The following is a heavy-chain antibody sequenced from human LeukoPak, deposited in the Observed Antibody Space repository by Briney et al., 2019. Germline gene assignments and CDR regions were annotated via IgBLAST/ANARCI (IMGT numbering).Heavy chain of an antibody. V-gene: IGHV3-64*01. D-gene: IGHD1-26*01. CDR1: VYTFRSYY. J-gene: IGHJ4*02. Sequence: PGRSLSLSCAPSVYTFRSYYMHWVRLASGKALEDVSVISRSGCSTDYATSVKGRFTISRNNYNNTLYLQLGSMRAEDMAVYYCARGGPFQRELLVYWGQGTLVTVSS. CDR3: ARGGPFQRELLVY. CDR2: ISRSGCST.